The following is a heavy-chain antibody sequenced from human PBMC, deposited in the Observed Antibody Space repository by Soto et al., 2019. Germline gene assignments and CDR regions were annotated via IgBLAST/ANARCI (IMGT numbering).Heavy chain of an antibody. Sequence: EVQLVESGGGLVQPGGSLRLSCAASGFTFSSYWMSWVRQAPGKGLEWVANIKQDGSEKYYVDSVKGRFTISRDNAKNSLYRQMSGLRAEDTDVYYCARGIAARLNWFDPWGQGTLVTVSS. D-gene: IGHD6-6*01. J-gene: IGHJ5*02. CDR3: ARGIAARLNWFDP. V-gene: IGHV3-7*01. CDR1: GFTFSSYW. CDR2: IKQDGSEK.